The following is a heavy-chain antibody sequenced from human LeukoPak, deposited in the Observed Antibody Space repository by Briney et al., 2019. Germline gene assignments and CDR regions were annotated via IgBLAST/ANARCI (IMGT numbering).Heavy chain of an antibody. Sequence: ASVKVSCKASGYTFTGYYMHWVRQAPGQGLEWMGLINPSGGSTNYAQKFQGRVTMTRDMSTSTVYMELSSLRSEDTAVYYCAREAVTIFGLVRTQTTKSPHRFDPWGQGTLVTVSS. D-gene: IGHD3-3*01. CDR3: AREAVTIFGLVRTQTTKSPHRFDP. V-gene: IGHV1-46*01. CDR2: INPSGGST. CDR1: GYTFTGYY. J-gene: IGHJ5*02.